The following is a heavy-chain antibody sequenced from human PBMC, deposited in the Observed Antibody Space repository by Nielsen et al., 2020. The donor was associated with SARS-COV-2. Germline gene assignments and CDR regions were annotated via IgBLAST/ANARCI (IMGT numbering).Heavy chain of an antibody. CDR3: ARDEGDSSSWFDY. V-gene: IGHV3-53*01. CDR1: GFTVSSTY. D-gene: IGHD6-13*01. CDR2: IYSSGTT. Sequence: GRSLTLSCAPSGFTVSSTYMNWVRQAPRKGLEWDSVIYSSGTTYYADSVKGRFTISRANSKNPVYLQMNSLRAEDTAVYYCARDEGDSSSWFDYWGQGPLVTVSS. J-gene: IGHJ4*02.